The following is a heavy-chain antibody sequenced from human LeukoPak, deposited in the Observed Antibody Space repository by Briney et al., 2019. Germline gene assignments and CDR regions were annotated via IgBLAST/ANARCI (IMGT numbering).Heavy chain of an antibody. D-gene: IGHD3-22*01. CDR2: IIPIFGTA. CDR3: AREGDSSGYFDY. CDR1: GGTFSGYA. Sequence: SVKVSCKASGGTFSGYAINWVRQAPGQGLEWMGGIIPIFGTANYAQKFQGRVTITADESTSTAYMELSSLRSEDTAVYYCAREGDSSGYFDYWGQGTLVTVSS. J-gene: IGHJ4*02. V-gene: IGHV1-69*13.